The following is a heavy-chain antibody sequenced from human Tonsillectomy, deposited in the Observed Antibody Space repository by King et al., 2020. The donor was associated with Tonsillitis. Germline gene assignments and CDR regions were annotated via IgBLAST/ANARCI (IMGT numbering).Heavy chain of an antibody. CDR2: MNPYSGNT. D-gene: IGHD4-23*01. Sequence: VQLVESGAEVKNPGASVKGSCKASGYTFTRYATNWVRKDTGQGLEWMGWMNPYSGNTGYAQKYQGRVTMTRNSTISTAYMELSSLRSEDTAVYYCARGRGDYGGNLDAFDIWGQGTMVTVSS. J-gene: IGHJ3*02. CDR1: GYTFTRYA. CDR3: ARGRGDYGGNLDAFDI. V-gene: IGHV1-8*01.